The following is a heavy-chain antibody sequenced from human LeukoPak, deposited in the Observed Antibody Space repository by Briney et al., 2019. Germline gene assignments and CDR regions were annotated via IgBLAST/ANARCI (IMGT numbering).Heavy chain of an antibody. D-gene: IGHD6-19*01. CDR1: GGSISGYY. J-gene: IGHJ4*02. V-gene: IGHV4-4*07. CDR3: VANFDGLAY. CDR2: IFTSGS. Sequence: SETLSLTCTVSGGSISGYYWNWIRQPAGKGLEWIGRIFTSGSDPNPSLKSRVTMSIDTSKSQFSLRLSSVTAADTAVYYCVANFDGLAYWGQGTLVTVSS.